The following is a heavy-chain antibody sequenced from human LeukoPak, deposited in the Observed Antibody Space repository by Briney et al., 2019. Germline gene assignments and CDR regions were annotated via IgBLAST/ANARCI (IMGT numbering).Heavy chain of an antibody. V-gene: IGHV3-48*03. CDR3: ARSPTPLGRFDY. CDR2: ISSSGSTI. J-gene: IGHJ4*02. CDR1: GFTFSSYE. Sequence: PGGSLRLSCAASGFTFSSYEMNWVRQAPGKGLEWVSYISSSGSTIYYADSVKGRFAISRDNAKNSLYLQMNSLRAEDTAVYYCARSPTPLGRFDYWGQGTLVTVSS.